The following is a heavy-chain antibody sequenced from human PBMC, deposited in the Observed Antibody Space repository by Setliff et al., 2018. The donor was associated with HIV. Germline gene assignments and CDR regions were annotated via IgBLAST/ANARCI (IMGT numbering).Heavy chain of an antibody. D-gene: IGHD1-26*01. CDR2: INGDGSGT. CDR1: GFTFSSYW. Sequence: GGSLRLSCAASGFTFSSYWMHWVRQAPGKGLVWVSRINGDGSGTTYADSVKGRFTISRDNAKNTLYLQMGSLRAEDMAVYYCARDAEVGTTYFDYWGQGTLVTVSS. V-gene: IGHV3-74*01. CDR3: ARDAEVGTTYFDY. J-gene: IGHJ4*02.